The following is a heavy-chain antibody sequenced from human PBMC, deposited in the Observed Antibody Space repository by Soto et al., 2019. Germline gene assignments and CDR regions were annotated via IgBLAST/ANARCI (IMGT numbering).Heavy chain of an antibody. J-gene: IGHJ4*02. Sequence: QVQLQESGPGLVKPSQTLSLTCTVSGGCISSGGYYWSWIRQHPGKGLEWIGYIYYSGSTYYNPSLKSRVTISVDTSKNQFSLKLSSVTAADTAVYYCARERKQWLSFDYWGQGTLVTVSS. D-gene: IGHD6-19*01. CDR1: GGCISSGGYY. V-gene: IGHV4-31*03. CDR2: IYYSGST. CDR3: ARERKQWLSFDY.